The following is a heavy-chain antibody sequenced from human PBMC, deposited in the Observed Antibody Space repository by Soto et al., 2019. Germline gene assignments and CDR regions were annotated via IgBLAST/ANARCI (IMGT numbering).Heavy chain of an antibody. CDR3: AEDYCDLGSVPPYGVDV. CDR2: IIGSGGTT. V-gene: IGHV3-23*01. CDR1: GFTFSSYA. Sequence: PGGSLRLSCAASGFTFSSYAMNWVRQPPGKGLEWVSAIIGSGGTTYYADSVKGWWTISREYSRNSLYLQMNSLRAEDSAVYYCAEDYCDLGSVPPYGVDVWGQGTTVTGSS. J-gene: IGHJ6*02. D-gene: IGHD3-10*01.